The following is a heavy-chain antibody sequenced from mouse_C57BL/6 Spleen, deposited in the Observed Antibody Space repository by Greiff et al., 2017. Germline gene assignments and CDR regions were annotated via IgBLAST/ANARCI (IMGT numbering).Heavy chain of an antibody. D-gene: IGHD2-1*01. V-gene: IGHV1-69*01. CDR1: GYTFTSYW. CDR3: ARSTMVTTNYYAMDY. CDR2: FDPSDSYT. J-gene: IGHJ4*01. Sequence: QVQLQQPGAELVMPGASVKLSCKASGYTFTSYWMHLVKQRPGQGLEWIGEFDPSDSYTNYNQKFKGKSTLTVDKSSSTAYMQLSSLTSEDSAVYYCARSTMVTTNYYAMDYWGQGTSVTVSS.